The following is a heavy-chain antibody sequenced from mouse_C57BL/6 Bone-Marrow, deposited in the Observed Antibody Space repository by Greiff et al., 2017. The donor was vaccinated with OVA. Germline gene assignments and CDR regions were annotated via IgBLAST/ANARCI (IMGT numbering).Heavy chain of an antibody. CDR3: ARDPSIYPYYYAMDY. CDR2: ISDGGSYT. Sequence: EVKLMESGGGLVKPGGSLKLSCAASGFTFSSYAMSWVRQTPEKRLEWVATISDGGSYTYYPDNVKGRFTISRDNAKNNLYLQMSHLKSEDTAMYYCARDPSIYPYYYAMDYWGQGTSVTVSS. J-gene: IGHJ4*01. D-gene: IGHD5-1*01. V-gene: IGHV5-4*01. CDR1: GFTFSSYA.